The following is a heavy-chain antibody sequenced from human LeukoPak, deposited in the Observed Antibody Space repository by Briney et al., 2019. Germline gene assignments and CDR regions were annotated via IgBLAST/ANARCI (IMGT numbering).Heavy chain of an antibody. CDR3: AREACSSTSCCFDY. CDR1: GFTVSSNY. Sequence: PGGSLRLSCAASGFTVSSNYMSWVRQAPGKGLEWVSVIYSGGSTYYADSVKGRFTISRDNSKNTLYLQMNSLRAEDTAVYYCAREACSSTSCCFDYWGQGTLVTVSS. D-gene: IGHD2-2*01. V-gene: IGHV3-66*01. CDR2: IYSGGST. J-gene: IGHJ4*02.